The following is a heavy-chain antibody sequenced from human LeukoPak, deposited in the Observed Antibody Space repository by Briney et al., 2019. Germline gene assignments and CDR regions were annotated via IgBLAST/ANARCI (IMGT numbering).Heavy chain of an antibody. D-gene: IGHD3-10*01. Sequence: GASVKVSCKASGYTFTSYGISWVRQAPGQGLEWMGWINADNGNTRYAQKLQGRVTMTTDTSTTTAYMDLRSPRSDDTAVYYCARDADGSGTLLDYWGQGTLVTVSS. CDR3: ARDADGSGTLLDY. J-gene: IGHJ4*02. CDR1: GYTFTSYG. CDR2: INADNGNT. V-gene: IGHV1-18*01.